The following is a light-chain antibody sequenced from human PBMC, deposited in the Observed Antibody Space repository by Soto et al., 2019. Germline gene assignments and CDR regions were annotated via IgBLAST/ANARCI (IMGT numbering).Light chain of an antibody. Sequence: EIVLTQSPATLSLSPGDRATLSCRASQSVSSYLAWYQQKPGQAPRLLIYDSSNRATGIPARFSGSGSGTDFTLTISSLEPEDFAVYYCQQRSDWPLPFGGGTKVEI. CDR3: QQRSDWPLP. CDR2: DSS. V-gene: IGKV3-11*01. J-gene: IGKJ4*01. CDR1: QSVSSY.